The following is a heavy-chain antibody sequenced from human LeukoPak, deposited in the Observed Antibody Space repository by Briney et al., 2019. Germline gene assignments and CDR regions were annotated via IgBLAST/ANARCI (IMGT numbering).Heavy chain of an antibody. CDR1: GFTFSNYW. CDR2: LKSDGTDE. Sequence: GESLTLSCAASGFTFSNYWKGWARQPPAQGMQYVANLKSDGTDEYYMDFLKRRFTISRDNARHSLYLDMNSLRVDDTAVYYCVRDDRSDSGSYYEDFWGQGTLVSVSS. CDR3: VRDDRSDSGSYYEDF. V-gene: IGHV3-7*01. J-gene: IGHJ4*02. D-gene: IGHD3-10*01.